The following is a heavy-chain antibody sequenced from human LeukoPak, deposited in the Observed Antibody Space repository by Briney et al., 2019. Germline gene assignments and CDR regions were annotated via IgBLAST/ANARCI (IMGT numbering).Heavy chain of an antibody. V-gene: IGHV1-69*13. CDR1: GYTFTGYY. CDR3: ATNYYDSSGYYLDAFDI. Sequence: GASVKVSCKASGYTFTGYYMHWVRQAPGQGLEWMGGIIPIFGTANYAQKFQGRVTITADESTSTAYMELSSLRSEDTAVYYCATNYYDSSGYYLDAFDIWGQGTMATVSS. CDR2: IIPIFGTA. D-gene: IGHD3-22*01. J-gene: IGHJ3*02.